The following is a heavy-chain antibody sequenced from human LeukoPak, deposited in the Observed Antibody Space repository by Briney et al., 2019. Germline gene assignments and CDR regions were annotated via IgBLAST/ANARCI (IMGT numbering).Heavy chain of an antibody. Sequence: ESGGSLRLSCAASGFTFSTYWMNWYRQAPGKGLEWVGNINQDASEINYVDSVRGRFTISRDNAKNSLHLQMNSLRAEDTAVYYCATDRDNSDWQKRFDSWGQGTLVTVTP. CDR1: GFTFSTYW. J-gene: IGHJ4*02. CDR3: ATDRDNSDWQKRFDS. CDR2: INQDASEI. D-gene: IGHD2-21*02. V-gene: IGHV3-7*01.